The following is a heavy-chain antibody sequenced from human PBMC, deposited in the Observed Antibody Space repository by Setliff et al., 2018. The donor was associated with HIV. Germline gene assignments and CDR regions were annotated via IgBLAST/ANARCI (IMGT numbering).Heavy chain of an antibody. J-gene: IGHJ6*03. V-gene: IGHV3-48*03. CDR1: GFTFSGYE. CDR2: ISSSGSTI. Sequence: PGGSLRLSCAASGFTFSGYEMNWVRQAPGKGLEWVSHISSSGSTIYYADSVKGRFTISRDNAKNSLYLQMHSLRAEDTAIYYCAKMTPSYYFYMDAWGNGTTVTVSS. CDR3: AKMTPSYYFYMDA. D-gene: IGHD2-15*01.